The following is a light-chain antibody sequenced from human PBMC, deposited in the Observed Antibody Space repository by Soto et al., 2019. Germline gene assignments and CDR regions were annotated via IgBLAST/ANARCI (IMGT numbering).Light chain of an antibody. CDR1: HSLNSN. CDR2: DAS. J-gene: IGKJ4*01. Sequence: TQSPVIFSVSPGERATVSCRASHSLNSNLAWYQQKPGQAPRLLIYDASNRATGIPARFSGSGSGTDFTLTISSLEPEDFAVYYCQQRSNWPLTFGGGTKVDIK. CDR3: QQRSNWPLT. V-gene: IGKV3-11*01.